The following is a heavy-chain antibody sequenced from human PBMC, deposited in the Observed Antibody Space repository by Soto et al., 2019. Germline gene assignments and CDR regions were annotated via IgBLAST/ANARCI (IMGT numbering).Heavy chain of an antibody. V-gene: IGHV3-48*02. CDR1: GFTFRDYA. D-gene: IGHD2-15*01. J-gene: IGHJ3*02. Sequence: EVHLVESGGGLVQPGGSLRVSCIDSGFTFRDYAFNWVRQAPGKGLEWVSYISVGGGSIFYADSVKGRFTISRDDARNSVYLQMNTLRHEETAVYHCVRDHRWAFDIWGQGTVVTVSS. CDR2: ISVGGGSI. CDR3: VRDHRWAFDI.